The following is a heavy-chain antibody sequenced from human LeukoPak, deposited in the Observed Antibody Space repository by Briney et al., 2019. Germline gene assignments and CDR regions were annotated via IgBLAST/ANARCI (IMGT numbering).Heavy chain of an antibody. Sequence: EASVKVSCKASGYTFTSYDINWVRQATGQGLEWMGWMNPNSGNTGYAQKFQGRVTMTRNTSISTAYMELSSLRSEDTAVYYCARNPTSGGYSYGYVNWFDPWGQGTLVTVSS. D-gene: IGHD5-18*01. CDR2: MNPNSGNT. CDR3: ARNPTSGGYSYGYVNWFDP. CDR1: GYTFTSYD. J-gene: IGHJ5*02. V-gene: IGHV1-8*01.